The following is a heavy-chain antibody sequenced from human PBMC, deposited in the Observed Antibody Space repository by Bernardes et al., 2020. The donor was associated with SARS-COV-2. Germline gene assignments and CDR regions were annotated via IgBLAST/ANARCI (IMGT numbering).Heavy chain of an antibody. D-gene: IGHD5-12*01. Sequence: SETLSLTCTVSGGSISSDASSWSWLRQPPGQGLEWIIYIYHSGGTYYNPSLETRITISRLKSKRHFSLKLSSVTAADTAVYYCARGATAFDIWVQGTAVNVSS. J-gene: IGHJ3*02. CDR2: IYHSGGT. CDR3: ARGATAFDI. CDR1: GGSISSDASS. V-gene: IGHV4-30-2*01.